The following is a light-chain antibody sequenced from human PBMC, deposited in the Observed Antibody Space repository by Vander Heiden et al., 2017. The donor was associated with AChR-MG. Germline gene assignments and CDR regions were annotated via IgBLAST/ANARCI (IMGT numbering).Light chain of an antibody. Sequence: QSALTQPRSVSGSPGQSVTITCTGTSSDVGGYNSVSCYQQRPGKAPKMIIFDVTERPAGVPDRFSGSKADNTASLTISGLQAEDEADYHCRSYAGGYTWLFGGGTKVTV. V-gene: IGLV2-11*01. CDR1: SSDVGGYNS. CDR2: DVT. J-gene: IGLJ2*01. CDR3: RSYAGGYTWL.